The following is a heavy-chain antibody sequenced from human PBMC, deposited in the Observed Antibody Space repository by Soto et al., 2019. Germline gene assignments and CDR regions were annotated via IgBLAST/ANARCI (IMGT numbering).Heavy chain of an antibody. CDR3: ARAGPYNTSPKGYFGP. CDR1: GFTFSNYA. Sequence: PGGSLRLSCAASGFTFSNYAMNWARRAPGKGLEWVSGISDAGDNTYYADSLKGRFSISRDNSRNTLFLQMNDLRAEDTAVYYCARAGPYNTSPKGYFGPWGQGVLVTVSS. D-gene: IGHD1-20*01. V-gene: IGHV3-23*01. CDR2: ISDAGDNT. J-gene: IGHJ5*02.